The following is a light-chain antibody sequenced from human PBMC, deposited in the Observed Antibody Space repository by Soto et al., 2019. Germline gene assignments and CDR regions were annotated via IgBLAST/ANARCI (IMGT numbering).Light chain of an antibody. J-gene: IGLJ1*01. V-gene: IGLV1-51*01. CDR1: SSNIGNNY. CDR3: GTWDSSLSVYV. Sequence: QSVLTQPPSVSAAPGQKVTISCSGSSSNIGNNYVSWYQQLPGTAPKLLIYDNNKRPSGIPDRFSGSKSGTSATLGITGLQTGVEADYYCGTWDSSLSVYVFGTGTKLTVL. CDR2: DNN.